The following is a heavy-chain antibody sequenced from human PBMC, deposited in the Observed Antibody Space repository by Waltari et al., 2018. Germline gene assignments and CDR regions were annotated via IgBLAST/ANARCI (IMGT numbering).Heavy chain of an antibody. CDR3: ARGRDGYPPPLLDY. J-gene: IGHJ4*02. D-gene: IGHD5-12*01. CDR2: IIPILGIA. CDR1: GGTFSSYA. Sequence: QVQLVQSGAEVKKPGSSVKVSCKASGGTFSSYAISWVRQDPGQGLEWMGGIIPILGIANYAQKFQGRVTITADESTSTAYMELSSLRSEDTAVYYCARGRDGYPPPLLDYWGQGTLVTVSS. V-gene: IGHV1-69*04.